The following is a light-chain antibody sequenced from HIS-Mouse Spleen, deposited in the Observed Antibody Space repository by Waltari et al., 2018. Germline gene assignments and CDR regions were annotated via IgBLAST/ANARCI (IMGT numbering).Light chain of an antibody. Sequence: EIVVTQSPGHLSLSPGERATLSSRASQSVSSSYLAWYQQKPGQAPRLLIYGASSRATGIPDRFSGSGSGTDFTLTISRLEPEDFAVYYCQQYGSSPVEFGQGTKVEIK. CDR3: QQYGSSPVE. CDR2: GAS. V-gene: IGKV3-20*01. CDR1: QSVSSSY. J-gene: IGKJ1*01.